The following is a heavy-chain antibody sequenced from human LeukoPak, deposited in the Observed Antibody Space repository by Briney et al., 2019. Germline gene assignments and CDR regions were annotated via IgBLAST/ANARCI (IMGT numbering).Heavy chain of an antibody. Sequence: GGSLRLSCAASGFTFSSYEMNWVRQAPGKGLEWVSYISSSSSTIYYADSVKGRFTISRDNAKNSLYLQMNSLRAEDTAVYYCARDGPPLENWGSWDYWGQGTLVTVSS. J-gene: IGHJ4*02. D-gene: IGHD7-27*01. V-gene: IGHV3-48*01. CDR3: ARDGPPLENWGSWDY. CDR2: ISSSSSTI. CDR1: GFTFSSYE.